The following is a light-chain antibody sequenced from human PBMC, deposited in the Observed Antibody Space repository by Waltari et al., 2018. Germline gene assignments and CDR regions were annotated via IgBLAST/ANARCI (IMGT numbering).Light chain of an antibody. CDR2: EFK. V-gene: IGLV2-14*01. J-gene: IGLJ2*01. Sequence: WYQQPPGKAPQRLFKEFKTRPSGVSSRFSGSKFGNKAFLTISGLQAEDEAEYYCSSFTTNTTRIFGGGTKLTVL. CDR3: SSFTTNTTRI.